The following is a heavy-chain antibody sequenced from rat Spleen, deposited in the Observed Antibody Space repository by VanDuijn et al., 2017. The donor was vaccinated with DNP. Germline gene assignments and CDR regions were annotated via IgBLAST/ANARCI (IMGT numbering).Heavy chain of an antibody. D-gene: IGHD1-4*01. CDR3: ARRGGITFDY. Sequence: EVQLVESGGGLVQPGRSLKLSCAASGFTFSNYDMAWVRQAPTKGLEWVASISTSGGSTYYRDSVKGRFTVSRDNAKSTLYLQMDSLRSEDTATDYCARRGGITFDYWGQGVMVTVSS. J-gene: IGHJ2*01. CDR2: ISTSGGST. V-gene: IGHV5-25*01. CDR1: GFTFSNYD.